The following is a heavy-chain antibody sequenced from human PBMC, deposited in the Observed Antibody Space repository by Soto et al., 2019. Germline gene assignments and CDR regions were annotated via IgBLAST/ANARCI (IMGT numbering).Heavy chain of an antibody. CDR1: GGSISSGGYY. V-gene: IGHV4-31*03. CDR3: ARESDSSSWFGYYGMDV. D-gene: IGHD6-13*01. CDR2: IYYSGST. J-gene: IGHJ6*02. Sequence: QVQLQETGPGLVKPSQTLSLTCTVSGGSISSGGYYWSWIRQHPGKGREWIGYIYYSGSTYYNPSLKSRVTISVDTSKNQFSLKLSSVTAADTAVYYCARESDSSSWFGYYGMDVWGQGTTVTVSS.